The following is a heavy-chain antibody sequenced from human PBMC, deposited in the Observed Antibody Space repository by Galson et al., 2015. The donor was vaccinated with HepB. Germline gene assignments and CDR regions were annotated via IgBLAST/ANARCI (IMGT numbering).Heavy chain of an antibody. Sequence: SVKVSCKASGYTFTSYAMHWVRQAPGQRLEWMGWINAGNGNTKYSQKFQGRVTITRDTSASTAYMELSSLRSEDTAVYYCRYCSSTSGYAGGDYWGPGTLVTVSS. CDR3: RYCSSTSGYAGGDY. V-gene: IGHV1-3*01. CDR2: INAGNGNT. CDR1: GYTFTSYA. D-gene: IGHD2-2*01. J-gene: IGHJ4*02.